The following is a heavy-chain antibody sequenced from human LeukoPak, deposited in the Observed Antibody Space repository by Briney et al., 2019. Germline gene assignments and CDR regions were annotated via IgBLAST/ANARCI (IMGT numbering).Heavy chain of an antibody. CDR3: ARDRAVATIGGVDY. CDR2: ISPNSGGT. Sequence: SVKVSCKASGYTFTGYYMHWVRQAPGQGLEWMGWISPNSGGTNYAQKFQGRVTMTRDTSISTAYMELSSLRSDDTAVYYCARDRAVATIGGVDYWGQGTLVTVSS. CDR1: GYTFTGYY. J-gene: IGHJ4*02. D-gene: IGHD5-12*01. V-gene: IGHV1-2*02.